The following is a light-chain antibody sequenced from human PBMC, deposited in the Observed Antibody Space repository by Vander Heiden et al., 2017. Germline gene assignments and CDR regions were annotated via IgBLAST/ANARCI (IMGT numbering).Light chain of an antibody. CDR1: QDISSY. Sequence: IPFTPSPYFLSASVADTVTPSGLARQDISSYLAWYQQKPGKAPKLLIFAASTLQSGVPSRFSGSGYGTEFTLTISRLQPEDFATYYCQQLNSFPFTFGPGTKVDIK. CDR3: QQLNSFPFT. CDR2: AAS. V-gene: IGKV1-9*01. J-gene: IGKJ3*01.